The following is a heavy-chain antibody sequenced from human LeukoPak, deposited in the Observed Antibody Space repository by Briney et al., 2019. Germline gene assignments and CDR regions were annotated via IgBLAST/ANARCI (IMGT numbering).Heavy chain of an antibody. CDR3: AKDAEYNWNDGEFDY. Sequence: GGSLRLSCAASGFTFDDYAMHWVRQAPGKGLEWVSGISWDSGSIGYADSVKGRFTISRDNAKNSLYLQMNSLRAEDMALYYCAKDAEYNWNDGEFDYWGQGTLVTVSS. CDR1: GFTFDDYA. J-gene: IGHJ4*02. CDR2: ISWDSGSI. V-gene: IGHV3-9*03. D-gene: IGHD1-1*01.